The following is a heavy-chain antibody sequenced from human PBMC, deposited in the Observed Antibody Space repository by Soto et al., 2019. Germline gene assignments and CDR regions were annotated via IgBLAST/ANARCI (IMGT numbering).Heavy chain of an antibody. D-gene: IGHD3-22*01. CDR3: ARGLYDSSGYYFDY. CDR2: IYYSGST. CDR1: GGPISSGDYY. V-gene: IGHV4-30-4*01. J-gene: IGHJ4*02. Sequence: SLTCTVSGGPISSGDYYWSWIRQPPGKGLEWIGYIYYSGSTYYNPSLKSRVTISVDTSKNQFSLKLSSVTAADTAVYYCARGLYDSSGYYFDYWGQGTLVTVSS.